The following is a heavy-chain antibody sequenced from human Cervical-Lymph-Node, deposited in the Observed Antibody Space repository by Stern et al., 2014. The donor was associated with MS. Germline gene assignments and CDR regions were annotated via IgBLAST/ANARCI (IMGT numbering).Heavy chain of an antibody. J-gene: IGHJ3*02. CDR3: ARIRAGYCSGGSCYDAFDI. D-gene: IGHD2-15*01. CDR2: IFSNDEK. Sequence: QVTLKESGPVLVKPTETLTLTCTVSGFSLSNARMGVSWIRQPPGKALEWLAHIFSNDEKSYSTSLKSRLTISKDTSKSQVVLTMTNMDPVDTATYYCARIRAGYCSGGSCYDAFDIWGQGTMVTVSS. V-gene: IGHV2-26*01. CDR1: GFSLSNARMG.